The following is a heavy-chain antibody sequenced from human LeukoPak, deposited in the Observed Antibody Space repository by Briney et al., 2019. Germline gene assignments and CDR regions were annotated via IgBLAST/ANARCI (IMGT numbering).Heavy chain of an antibody. CDR2: INHSGST. CDR1: GGSFSGYY. V-gene: IGHV4-34*01. Sequence: PSETLSLTCAVYGGSFSGYYWSWIRQPPGKGLEWIGEINHSGSTNYNPSLKSRVTISVDTSKNQFSLKLSSVTAADTAVYYCAREKRITIFGVNWFDPWGQGTLVTVSS. D-gene: IGHD3-3*01. J-gene: IGHJ5*02. CDR3: AREKRITIFGVNWFDP.